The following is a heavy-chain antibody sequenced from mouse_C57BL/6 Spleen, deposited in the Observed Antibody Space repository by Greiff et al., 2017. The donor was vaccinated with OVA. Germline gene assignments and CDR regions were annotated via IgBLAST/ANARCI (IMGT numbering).Heavy chain of an antibody. CDR1: GYTFTSYW. CDR3: ARLTGTGAWFAY. Sequence: VQLQQPGAELVMPGASVKLSCKASGYTFTSYWMHWVKQRPGQGLEWIGEIDPSDSYTNYNQKFKGKSTLTVDKSSSTAYMQLSSLTSEDSAVYYCARLTGTGAWFAYWGQGTLVTVSA. D-gene: IGHD4-1*01. J-gene: IGHJ3*01. V-gene: IGHV1-69*01. CDR2: IDPSDSYT.